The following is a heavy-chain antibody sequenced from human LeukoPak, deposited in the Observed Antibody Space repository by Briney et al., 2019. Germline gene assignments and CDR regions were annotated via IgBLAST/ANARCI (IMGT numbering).Heavy chain of an antibody. Sequence: GGSLRLPCAASGFTFSTYSMTWVRQGPGKGLEWVSSIYPSGDSTFYADSVKGRFTISRDNSKNTLYLQMSSLRTEDTAIYYCAKDVVPDSGWDLDYWGQGTLVTVSS. CDR2: IYPSGDST. CDR3: AKDVVPDSGWDLDY. V-gene: IGHV3-23*01. J-gene: IGHJ4*02. CDR1: GFTFSTYS. D-gene: IGHD6-19*01.